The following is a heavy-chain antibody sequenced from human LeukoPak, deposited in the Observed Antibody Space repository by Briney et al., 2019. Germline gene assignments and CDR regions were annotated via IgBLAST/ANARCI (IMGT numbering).Heavy chain of an antibody. CDR3: ARYSSGSYYPDYYYGMDV. D-gene: IGHD3-10*01. CDR1: GYTFTSYD. Sequence: GASVKVSCKASGYTFTSYDINWVRQATGQGLEWMGWMNPNSGDTGYAQKFQGRVTMTRNTSISTAYMELSSLRSEDTAVYYCARYSSGSYYPDYYYGMDVWGQGTTVTVSS. CDR2: MNPNSGDT. J-gene: IGHJ6*02. V-gene: IGHV1-8*01.